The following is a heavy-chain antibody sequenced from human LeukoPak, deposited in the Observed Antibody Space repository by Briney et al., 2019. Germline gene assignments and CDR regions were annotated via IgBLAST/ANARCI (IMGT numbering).Heavy chain of an antibody. Sequence: SETLSLTCTVSGGSTSSSSYYWGWIRQPPGKGLEWIGSIYYSGSTYYNPSLKSRVTISVDTSKNQFSLKLSSVTAADTAVYYCATRGSSGWFPIDYWGQGTLVTVSS. V-gene: IGHV4-39*01. J-gene: IGHJ4*02. CDR1: GGSTSSSSYY. D-gene: IGHD6-19*01. CDR3: ATRGSSGWFPIDY. CDR2: IYYSGST.